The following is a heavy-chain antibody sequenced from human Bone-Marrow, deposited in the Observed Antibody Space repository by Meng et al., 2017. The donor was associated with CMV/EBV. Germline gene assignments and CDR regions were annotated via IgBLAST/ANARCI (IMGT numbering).Heavy chain of an antibody. D-gene: IGHD1-26*01. CDR2: IKQDGSEK. CDR3: ARDGSGSYYAY. Sequence: GGSLRLSCVVSGLTFSSYWMSWVRQAPGKGLEWVANIKQDGSEKNYVDSVKGRFIISRDNAKNSLYLQMNSLRAEDTAVYYCARDGSGSYYAYWGQGTRVTVSS. CDR1: GLTFSSYW. V-gene: IGHV3-7*01. J-gene: IGHJ4*02.